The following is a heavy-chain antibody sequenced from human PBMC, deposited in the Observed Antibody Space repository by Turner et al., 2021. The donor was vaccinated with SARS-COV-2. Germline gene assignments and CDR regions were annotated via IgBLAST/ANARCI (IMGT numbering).Heavy chain of an antibody. J-gene: IGHJ5*02. CDR1: CGSISSSCYY. CDR2: IYYSGST. CDR3: ARHGPTSTTKAFDP. Sequence: QLQLQESGPGLVTPSATLSLSCTVSCGSISSSCYYWGWRRPPPGKGLEWIGSIYYSGSTYYNPSRKSRVTISVDTSKNQFSLKLNSVTAADTAVYYGARHGPTSTTKAFDPWCQGTLVTVSS. D-gene: IGHD4-17*01. V-gene: IGHV4-39*01.